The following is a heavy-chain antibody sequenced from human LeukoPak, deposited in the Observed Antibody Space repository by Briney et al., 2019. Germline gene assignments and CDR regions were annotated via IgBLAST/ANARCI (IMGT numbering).Heavy chain of an antibody. CDR2: ISYDGSNK. CDR3: AGAGGSHSSFDY. CDR1: GFTFSSYA. D-gene: IGHD6-13*01. V-gene: IGHV3-30-3*01. Sequence: GGSLRLSCAASGFTFSSYATHWVRQAPGKGLEWVAVISYDGSNKYYADSVKGRFTISRDNSKNTLYLQMNSLRPEDTAVYYCAGAGGSHSSFDYWGQGTLVTVSS. J-gene: IGHJ4*02.